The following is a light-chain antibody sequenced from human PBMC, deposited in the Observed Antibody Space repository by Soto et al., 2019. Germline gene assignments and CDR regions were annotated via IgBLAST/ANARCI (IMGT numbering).Light chain of an antibody. J-gene: IGKJ3*01. CDR2: EKS. CDR3: QQYGGSPSLFT. V-gene: IGKV3-20*01. CDR1: QSVSGSY. Sequence: EIVLTQSPGTLSLSPGERATLSCRASQSVSGSYLAWYQQKPGQAPRLFIYEKSRRATGIPDRFSGSGSGTDFTLTISRLEPEDSAVYYCQQYGGSPSLFTFGPGTEVDIK.